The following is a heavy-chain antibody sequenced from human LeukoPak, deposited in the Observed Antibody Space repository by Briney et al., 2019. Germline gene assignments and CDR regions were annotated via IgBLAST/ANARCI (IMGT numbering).Heavy chain of an antibody. J-gene: IGHJ5*02. CDR3: AIAARPNWFDP. V-gene: IGHV3-30*04. CDR1: GFTFSSYA. D-gene: IGHD6-6*01. Sequence: GGSLRLSCAASGFTFSSYAMHWVRQAPGKGLEWVAVISYDGSNKCYADSVKGRFTISRDNSKNTLYLQMNSLRAEDTAVYYCAIAARPNWFDPWGQGTLVTVSS. CDR2: ISYDGSNK.